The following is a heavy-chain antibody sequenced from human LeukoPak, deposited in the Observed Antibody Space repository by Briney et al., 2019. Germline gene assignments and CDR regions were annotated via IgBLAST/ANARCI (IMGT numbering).Heavy chain of an antibody. CDR1: GFTFSSYA. V-gene: IGHV3-30-3*01. CDR3: ARVGGRLYYFDY. Sequence: KPGRSLRLSCAASGFTFSSYAMHWVRQAPGKGLEWVAVISYDGSNKFYADSVKGRFTLSRDNSKNTLYLQMNSLRIEDTAVYYCARVGGRLYYFDYWGQGTLVTVSS. D-gene: IGHD2-15*01. CDR2: ISYDGSNK. J-gene: IGHJ4*02.